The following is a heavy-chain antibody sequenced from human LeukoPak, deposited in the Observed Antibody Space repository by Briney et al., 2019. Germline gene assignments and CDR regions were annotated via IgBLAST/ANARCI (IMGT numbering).Heavy chain of an antibody. CDR3: ARESNPEQYYYDSSGVLDY. Sequence: ETLSLTCTVSGGSISSYYWSWVRQAPGKGLEWVANIKQDGSEKYYVDSVKGRFTISRDNAKNSLYLQMNSLRAEDTAVYYCARESNPEQYYYDSSGVLDYWGQGTLVTVSS. CDR2: IKQDGSEK. CDR1: GGSISSYY. J-gene: IGHJ4*02. D-gene: IGHD3-22*01. V-gene: IGHV3-7*01.